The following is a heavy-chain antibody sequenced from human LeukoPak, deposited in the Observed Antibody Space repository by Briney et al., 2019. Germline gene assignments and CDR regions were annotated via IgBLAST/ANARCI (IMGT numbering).Heavy chain of an antibody. CDR2: IKSKTGGRTT. D-gene: IGHD2-15*01. J-gene: IGHJ4*02. CDR1: GFTFSNAG. CDR3: TTARGYCSGGSCSFVDY. Sequence: NPGGSLRLSCAASGFTFSNAGMSCVRQAPGKGLERVGRIKSKTGGRTTDYAAPVKGKFTISRDDSKNTLYLQMNSLKTEDTAVYYCTTARGYCSGGSCSFVDYWGQGTLVTVSS. V-gene: IGHV3-15*01.